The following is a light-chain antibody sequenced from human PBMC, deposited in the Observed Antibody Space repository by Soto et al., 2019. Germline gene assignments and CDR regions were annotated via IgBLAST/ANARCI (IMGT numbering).Light chain of an antibody. CDR3: QQYDNPPPT. V-gene: IGKV3-20*01. CDR1: QSVSSSY. CDR2: DAS. Sequence: EIVLTQSPGTLSLSPGERATLSCRASQSVSSSYLAWYQQKPGKAPRLLIYDASRLETGVPSRFSGSGLGTDFTFTINTVQPEDFATYFCQQYDNPPPTFGGGTKLDIK. J-gene: IGKJ4*01.